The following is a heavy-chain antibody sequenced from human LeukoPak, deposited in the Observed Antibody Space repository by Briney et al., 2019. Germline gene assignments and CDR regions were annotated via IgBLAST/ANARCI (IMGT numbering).Heavy chain of an antibody. D-gene: IGHD2-2*01. J-gene: IGHJ4*02. Sequence: GRSLRLSCAASGFTFDDYAMHWVRQAPGKGLEWVSAISWNSGTIGYADSVKGRFTISRDNAKHSLYLQMNSLRAEDTALYYCAKVASKIVVVPVLGDWGQGTLVTVSS. CDR2: ISWNSGTI. V-gene: IGHV3-9*01. CDR1: GFTFDDYA. CDR3: AKVASKIVVVPVLGD.